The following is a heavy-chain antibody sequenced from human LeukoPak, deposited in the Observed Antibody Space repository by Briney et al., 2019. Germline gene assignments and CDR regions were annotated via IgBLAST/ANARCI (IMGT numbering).Heavy chain of an antibody. V-gene: IGHV6-1*01. J-gene: IGHJ4*02. CDR2: TYYRSKWYN. CDR1: GDSVSSNSAA. D-gene: IGHD5-12*01. CDR3: AREDKDSGYDPGFDY. Sequence: SQTLSLTCAISGDSVSSNSAAWTWIRQSPSRGLEWLGRTYYRSKWYNDYAVSAKSRITINPDTSKNPFSLQLNSVTPEDTAVYYCAREDKDSGYDPGFDYWGQGTLVTVSS.